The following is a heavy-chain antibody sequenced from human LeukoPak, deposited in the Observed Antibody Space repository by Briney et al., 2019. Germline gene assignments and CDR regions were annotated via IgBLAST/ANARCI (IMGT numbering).Heavy chain of an antibody. J-gene: IGHJ6*02. Sequence: SGTLSLNCSVSGDSISSFFWSWIRQPPGKGLEYIGHIYHTGSSNYNPPLKSRVTMSVDTSKNQFSLRLTSVTAADTAFYYCARVRFPFGLDAWGQGTTVTVSS. CDR1: GDSISSFF. CDR2: IYHTGSS. V-gene: IGHV4-59*01. CDR3: ARVRFPFGLDA.